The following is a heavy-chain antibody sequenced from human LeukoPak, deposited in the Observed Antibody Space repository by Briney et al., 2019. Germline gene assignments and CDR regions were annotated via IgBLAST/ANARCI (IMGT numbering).Heavy chain of an antibody. J-gene: IGHJ5*02. D-gene: IGHD3-9*01. CDR3: ARASRLRYFDWLLDNWFDP. CDR2: IYYSGST. CDR1: GGSISSHY. V-gene: IGHV4-59*11. Sequence: SETLSLTCTVSGGSISSHYWSWIRQPPGKGLEWIGYIYYSGSTNYNPSLKSRVTISVDTSKNQFSLKLSSVAAADTAVYYCARASRLRYFDWLLDNWFDPWGQGTLVTVSS.